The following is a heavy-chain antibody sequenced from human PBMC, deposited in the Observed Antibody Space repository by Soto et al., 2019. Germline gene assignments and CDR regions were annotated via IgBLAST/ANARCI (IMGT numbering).Heavy chain of an antibody. CDR2: INSGGSST. V-gene: IGHV3-74*01. Sequence: EVQLVESGGGLVQPGGSLRLSCAASGFTFSSYWMHWVRQAPGKGLVWVSRINSGGSSTDYADSVKGRFTISRDNAKNTLDLQMNILRAEDTAVYYCARDSGSYADYWGQGTLVTVSS. CDR3: ARDSGSYADY. J-gene: IGHJ4*02. D-gene: IGHD1-26*01. CDR1: GFTFSSYW.